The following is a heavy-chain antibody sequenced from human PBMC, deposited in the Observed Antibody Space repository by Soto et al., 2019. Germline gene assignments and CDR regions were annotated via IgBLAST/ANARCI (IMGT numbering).Heavy chain of an antibody. CDR3: ARWEVVTGLDY. CDR1: GCTFSTSE. Sequence: PGGSLRLSCAASGCTFSTSEMSWVRQAPGKGLEWVSHISSSGTTTYYADSVKRRFTISRDNANHSLYLQMNSLRVADTAVYYCARWEVVTGLDYWGQGTPVTVSS. CDR2: ISSSGTTT. V-gene: IGHV3-48*03. D-gene: IGHD3-22*01. J-gene: IGHJ4*02.